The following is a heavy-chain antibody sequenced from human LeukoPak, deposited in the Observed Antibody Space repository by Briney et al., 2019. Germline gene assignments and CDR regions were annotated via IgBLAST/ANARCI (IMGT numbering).Heavy chain of an antibody. Sequence: GGSLRLSCAASGFTFSSYGMHWVRQAPGKGLEWVAFIRYEGSNKYYADSVKGRFTISRDNSKNTLYLQMNSLRAEDTAVYYCAKEVIAAAGFDYWGQGTLVTVSS. J-gene: IGHJ4*02. CDR2: IRYEGSNK. D-gene: IGHD6-13*01. CDR3: AKEVIAAAGFDY. V-gene: IGHV3-30*02. CDR1: GFTFSSYG.